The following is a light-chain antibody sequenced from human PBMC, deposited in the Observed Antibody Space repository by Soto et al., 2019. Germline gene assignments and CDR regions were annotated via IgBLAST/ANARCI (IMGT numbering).Light chain of an antibody. CDR1: QTVGIS. CDR3: QQRTNWLFT. Sequence: LTQSPASLSLSPGERATLACRASQTVGISLAWYQHKPGQPPRLLIYDPSKRATGIPARFGGSGSGTDFTLTISSLEPEDFAVYYCQQRTNWLFTFGPGTQVDIK. V-gene: IGKV3-11*01. J-gene: IGKJ3*01. CDR2: DPS.